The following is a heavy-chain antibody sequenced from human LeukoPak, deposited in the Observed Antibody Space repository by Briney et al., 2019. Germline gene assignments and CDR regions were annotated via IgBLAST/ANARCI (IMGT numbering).Heavy chain of an antibody. CDR3: ARGLYYDTSY. J-gene: IGHJ4*02. CDR1: GGSVSSDIYY. CDR2: VYYSGST. D-gene: IGHD3-9*01. Sequence: SETLSLTCTVSGGSVSSDIYYWRWIRQPPGEGLEWIGYVYYSGSTNYNPSLKSRVTISVDTSKNQFSLKLNSVTAADTAVYYCARGLYYDTSYWGQGTLVTVSS. V-gene: IGHV4-61*01.